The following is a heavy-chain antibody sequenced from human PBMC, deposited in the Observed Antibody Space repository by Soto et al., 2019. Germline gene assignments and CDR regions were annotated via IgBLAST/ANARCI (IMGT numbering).Heavy chain of an antibody. D-gene: IGHD4-17*01. CDR2: IYYSGST. J-gene: IGHJ6*03. V-gene: IGHV4-59*08. CDR3: ARLSEVTTYYYYYYMDV. Sequence: PSETLSLTCTVSGGSISSYYWSWILQPPGKGLEWIGYIYYSGSTNYNPSLKSRVTISVDTSKNQFSLKLSSVTAADTAVYYCARLSEVTTYYYYYYMDVWGKGTTVTVSS. CDR1: GGSISSYY.